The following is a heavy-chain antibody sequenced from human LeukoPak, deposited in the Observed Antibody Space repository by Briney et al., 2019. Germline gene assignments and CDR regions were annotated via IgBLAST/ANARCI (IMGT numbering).Heavy chain of an antibody. J-gene: IGHJ6*02. Sequence: SETLSLTCTVSGDSISNYYWSWIRQSPGKGLEWIGYIYYSGRTNYNPSLKSRVTISLDTSKSQFSLKLTSVTAADTAVYYCAREYYYGVDVWGQGTTVTASS. V-gene: IGHV4-59*08. CDR1: GDSISNYY. CDR2: IYYSGRT. CDR3: AREYYYGVDV.